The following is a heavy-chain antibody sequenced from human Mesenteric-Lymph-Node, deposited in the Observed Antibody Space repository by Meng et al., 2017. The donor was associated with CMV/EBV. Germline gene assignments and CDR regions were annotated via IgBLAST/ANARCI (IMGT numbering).Heavy chain of an antibody. CDR1: GGSISSGGYY. V-gene: IGHV4-31*03. CDR2: IYYIGST. Sequence: SETLSLTCTVSGGSISSGGYYWSWIRQHPGKGLEWIGYIYYIGSTYYNPSLKSRVTISVDTSNNQFSLKLSSVTAADTAVYYCARGGTYYDFWTLYGAFDIWGQGTMVTVSS. D-gene: IGHD3-3*01. CDR3: ARGGTYYDFWTLYGAFDI. J-gene: IGHJ3*02.